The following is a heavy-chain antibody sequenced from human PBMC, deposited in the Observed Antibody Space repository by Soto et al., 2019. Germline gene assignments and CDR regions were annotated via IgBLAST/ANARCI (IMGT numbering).Heavy chain of an antibody. CDR3: ARAYSESFDN. J-gene: IGHJ3*02. V-gene: IGHV3-11*01. D-gene: IGHD3-16*01. CDR2: ISSRGTGI. CDR1: GFKFSDYY. Sequence: PGGSLRLSCAASGFKFSDYYMTWIRQDPGKGLEWVSYISSRGTGIYYADYGKGRFTISRDNAKNSLYLQMSSLSAEDTAVHYCARAYSESFDNWARGTVVTVSS.